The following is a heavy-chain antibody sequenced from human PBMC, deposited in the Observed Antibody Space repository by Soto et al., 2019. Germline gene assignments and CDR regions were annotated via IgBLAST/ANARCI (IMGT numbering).Heavy chain of an antibody. Sequence: QVQLQESGPGLVKPSETLSLTCTVSGGSISDYYWSWIRQPPRKGLEWIGYIYYSGTTNYSPSLKSRATISVDTSKNQFSLELSSVTAADSAIYDCARQSGGYYYYGMDVWGQGTTVTVSS. D-gene: IGHD1-26*01. CDR3: ARQSGGYYYYGMDV. V-gene: IGHV4-59*08. CDR1: GGSISDYY. CDR2: IYYSGTT. J-gene: IGHJ6*02.